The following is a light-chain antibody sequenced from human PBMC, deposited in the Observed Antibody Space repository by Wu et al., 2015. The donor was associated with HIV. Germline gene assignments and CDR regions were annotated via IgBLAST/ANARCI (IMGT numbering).Light chain of an antibody. J-gene: IGKJ1*01. CDR1: NRQAPN. CDR3: HQYRTWPLT. V-gene: IGKV3-15*01. CDR2: SIS. Sequence: VSSQGHANRQAPNFVLVTTKNPGQAPRLLIYSISVRAEGVPVRFTGSGSGTEFTLTISSLQSEDFGIYYCHQYRTWPLTFGQGTKVEV.